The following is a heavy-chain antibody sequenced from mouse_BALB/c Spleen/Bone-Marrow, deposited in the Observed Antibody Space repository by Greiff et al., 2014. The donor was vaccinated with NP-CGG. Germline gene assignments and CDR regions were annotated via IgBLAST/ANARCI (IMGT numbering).Heavy chain of an antibody. CDR2: ICDGGSYT. CDR3: ARDRGVQGYAMDY. D-gene: IGHD2-14*01. Sequence: DVMLVESGGGLVKPGGSLKLSCAASGFTFSDYYMYWVRQTPEKRLEWVATICDGGSYTYYPDSVKGRFTISRDIAKNNLYLQMSSLKSEYTAMYYCARDRGVQGYAMDYWGQGTSVTVSS. J-gene: IGHJ4*01. CDR1: GFTFSDYY. V-gene: IGHV5-4*02.